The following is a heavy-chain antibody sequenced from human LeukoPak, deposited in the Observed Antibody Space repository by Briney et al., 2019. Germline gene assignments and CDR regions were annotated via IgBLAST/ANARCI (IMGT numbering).Heavy chain of an antibody. D-gene: IGHD2-2*01. CDR1: GFTFSSYE. J-gene: IGHJ4*02. V-gene: IGHV3-48*03. CDR3: ARGGIVVVPAAMLDY. Sequence: GGSLRLSCAASGFTFSSYEMHWVRQAPGKGLEWVSYISSSGSTIYYADSVKGRFTISRDNAKNSLYLQMNSLRAEDTALYYCARGGIVVVPAAMLDYWGQGTLVTVSS. CDR2: ISSSGSTI.